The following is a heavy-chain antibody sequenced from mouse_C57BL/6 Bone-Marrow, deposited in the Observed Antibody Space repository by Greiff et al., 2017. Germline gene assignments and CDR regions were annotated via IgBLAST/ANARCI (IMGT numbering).Heavy chain of an antibody. CDR1: GYTFPDYN. Sequence: EVQLQQSGPELVKPGASVKMSFKASGYTFPDYNMPWVKHSHGKSLEWIGYLNPNHGGTSYNHKFQGKATLTVTQYSSTSYMELRSLTTEDSAVYYCARGLPFAYGGQGTLVTVSA. CDR3: ARGLPFAY. CDR2: LNPNHGGT. V-gene: IGHV1-22*01. J-gene: IGHJ3*01.